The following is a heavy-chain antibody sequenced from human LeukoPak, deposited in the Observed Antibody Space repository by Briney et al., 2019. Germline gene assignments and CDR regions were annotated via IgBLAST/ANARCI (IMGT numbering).Heavy chain of an antibody. CDR3: ARVGDYYYGMDV. J-gene: IGHJ6*02. Sequence: GGSLRLSCAASGFTFSDYYMSWIRQAPGKGREWVSYISSSSSYTNYADSVKGRFTISRDNAKNSLYLQMNSLRAEDTAVYYCARVGDYYYGMDVWGQGTTVTVSS. CDR2: ISSSSSYT. CDR1: GFTFSDYY. V-gene: IGHV3-11*06. D-gene: IGHD1-26*01.